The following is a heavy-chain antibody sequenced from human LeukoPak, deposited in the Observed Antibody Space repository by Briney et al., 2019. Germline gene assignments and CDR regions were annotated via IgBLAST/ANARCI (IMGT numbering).Heavy chain of an antibody. CDR1: GGSISSGSYY. D-gene: IGHD6-13*01. CDR2: IYTSGST. J-gene: IGHJ4*02. V-gene: IGHV4-61*02. Sequence: PSETLSLTCTVSGGSISSGSYYWSWIRQPAGKGLEWIGRIYTSGSTNYNPSLKSRVTISVDTSKNQFSLKLSSVTAADTAVYYCARGGTVAAVDYWGQGTLVTVSS. CDR3: ARGGTVAAVDY.